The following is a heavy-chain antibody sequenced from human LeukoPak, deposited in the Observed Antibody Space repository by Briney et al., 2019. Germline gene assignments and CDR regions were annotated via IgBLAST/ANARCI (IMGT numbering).Heavy chain of an antibody. CDR3: ARVEWEYTAMVTGPRGMDV. CDR1: GYTFTSYY. CDR2: INPSGGST. D-gene: IGHD5-18*01. V-gene: IGHV1-46*01. J-gene: IGHJ6*02. Sequence: ASVKVSCKASGYTFTSYYMHWVRQAPGQGLEWMGIINPSGGSTSYAQKFQGRVTMTRDTSTSTVYMELSSLRSEHTAVYYCARVEWEYTAMVTGPRGMDVWGQGTTVTVSS.